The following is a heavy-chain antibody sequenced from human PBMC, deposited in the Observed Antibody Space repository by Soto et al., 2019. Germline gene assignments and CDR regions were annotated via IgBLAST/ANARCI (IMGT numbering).Heavy chain of an antibody. D-gene: IGHD2-2*01. V-gene: IGHV3-15*01. J-gene: IGHJ3*02. CDR1: GFTFSNAW. Sequence: PGGSLSLSCAASGFTFSNAWMSWVRQAPGKGREWVGRIKSKTDGGTTDYAAPVKGRFTISRDDSKNTLYLQMNSLKTEDTAVYCGTTTFPVVLPAARTADAFDILGQGTMVTVS. CDR3: TTTFPVVLPAARTADAFDI. CDR2: IKSKTDGGTT.